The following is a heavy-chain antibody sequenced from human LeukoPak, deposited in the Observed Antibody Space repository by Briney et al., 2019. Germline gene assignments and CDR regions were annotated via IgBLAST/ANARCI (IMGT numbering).Heavy chain of an antibody. V-gene: IGHV4-59*11. CDR3: ANEWSAFDF. CDR1: GDSKSYHK. Sequence: SETLSLTCTVSGDSKSYHKWNWIRQSAGKGLEWIGYIYQSGRTNYNPSLKSRVTISVDTSKNQFPLQLRSVTAADTAVYYCANEWSAFDFWGQGTMVTVSS. CDR2: IYQSGRT. J-gene: IGHJ3*01. D-gene: IGHD3-3*01.